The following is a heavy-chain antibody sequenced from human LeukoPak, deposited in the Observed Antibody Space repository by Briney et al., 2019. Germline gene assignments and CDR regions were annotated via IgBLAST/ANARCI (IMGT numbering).Heavy chain of an antibody. CDR3: AKGPYSGFS. J-gene: IGHJ5*02. Sequence: PGGSLRLSCAASGFTFSDYYMSWIRQAPGKGLEWVSAISGSGGNTYYADSVKGRFTISRDNSKNTLYLQMNSLRAEDTAVYYCAKGPYSGFSWGQGTLVTVSS. D-gene: IGHD1-26*01. V-gene: IGHV3-23*01. CDR2: ISGSGGNT. CDR1: GFTFSDYY.